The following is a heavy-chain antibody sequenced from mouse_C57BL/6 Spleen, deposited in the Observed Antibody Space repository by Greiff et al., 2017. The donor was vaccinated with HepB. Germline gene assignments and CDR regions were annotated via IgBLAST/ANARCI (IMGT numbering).Heavy chain of an antibody. CDR2: GDT. J-gene: IGHJ2*01. D-gene: IGHD4-1*01. Sequence: VKLMESGPELVKPGASVKISCKASGYAFSSSWMNWVKQRPGKGLEWIGDTNYNGKFKGKATLTADKSSSTAYMQLSSLTSEDSAVYFCARRNWDYFDYWGQGTTLTVSS. CDR1: GYAFSSSW. CDR3: ARRNWDYFDY. V-gene: IGHV1-82*01.